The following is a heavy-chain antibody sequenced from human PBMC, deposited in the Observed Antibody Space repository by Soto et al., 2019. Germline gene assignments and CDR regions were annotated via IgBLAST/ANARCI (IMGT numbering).Heavy chain of an antibody. V-gene: IGHV3-23*01. CDR3: AKDPKGY. CDR2: ISGSGGST. J-gene: IGHJ4*02. Sequence: EVQLLESGGGLIQPGGSLRLSCAASGLTFSFYAMSWVRQAPGKGLEWVSAISGSGGSTYYADSVKGRFTISRDNSKNRLYLKINSLRAKDPPVNYCAKDPKGYWGQGPLVTVSS. CDR1: GLTFSFYA.